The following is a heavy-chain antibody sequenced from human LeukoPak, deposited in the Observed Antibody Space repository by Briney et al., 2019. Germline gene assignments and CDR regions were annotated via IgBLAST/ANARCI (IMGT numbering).Heavy chain of an antibody. Sequence: SETLSPTSPLARASITNIRNDCDWIRQPPGKGLEWIGSIYDSGNTYYNSSLKSRVTISVDTSKKYFSLKLSSVSAADAAIYYWARRSGTFSPGANAFDIWGQGTMVTVSS. CDR2: IYDSGNT. CDR3: ARRSGTFSPGANAFDI. D-gene: IGHD1-26*01. V-gene: IGHV4-39*02. CDR1: RASITNIRND. J-gene: IGHJ3*02.